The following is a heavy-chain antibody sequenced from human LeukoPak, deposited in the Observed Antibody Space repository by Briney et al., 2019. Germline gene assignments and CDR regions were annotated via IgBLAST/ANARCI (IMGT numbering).Heavy chain of an antibody. V-gene: IGHV4-61*08. CDR1: GGSISSGGYY. Sequence: SETLSLTCTVSGGSISSGGYYWSWIRQPPGKGLEWIGYIYYSGSTNYNPSLKSRVTISVDTSKNQFSLKLSSVTAADTAVYYCARHYGSGSYVYFDYWGQGTLVTVSS. D-gene: IGHD3-10*01. CDR3: ARHYGSGSYVYFDY. CDR2: IYYSGST. J-gene: IGHJ4*02.